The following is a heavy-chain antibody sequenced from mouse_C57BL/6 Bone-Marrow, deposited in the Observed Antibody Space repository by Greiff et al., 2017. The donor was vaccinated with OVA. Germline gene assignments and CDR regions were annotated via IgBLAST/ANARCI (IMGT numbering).Heavy chain of an antibody. Sequence: VQLKQPGAELVMPGASVKLSCKASGYTFTSYWMHWVKQRPGQGLEWIGEIDPSDSYTNYNQKFKGKSTLTVDKSSSTAYMQLSSLTSEDSAVYYCARNGYYVGWYFDVWGTGTTVTVSS. CDR2: IDPSDSYT. J-gene: IGHJ1*03. V-gene: IGHV1-69*01. CDR1: GYTFTSYW. CDR3: ARNGYYVGWYFDV. D-gene: IGHD2-3*01.